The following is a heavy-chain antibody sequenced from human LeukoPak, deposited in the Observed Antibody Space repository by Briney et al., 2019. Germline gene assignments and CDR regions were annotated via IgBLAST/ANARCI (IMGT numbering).Heavy chain of an antibody. CDR3: AKDYCSSTSCLSYYFDY. Sequence: GGSLRLSCVASGFTFDDYAMHWVRQAPGKGLEWVSGISWNSGSIGYADSVKGRFTISRDNDKNSLYLQMNRLRAEDTALYYCAKDYCSSTSCLSYYFDYWGQGTLVTVSS. CDR1: GFTFDDYA. D-gene: IGHD2-2*01. J-gene: IGHJ4*02. CDR2: ISWNSGSI. V-gene: IGHV3-9*01.